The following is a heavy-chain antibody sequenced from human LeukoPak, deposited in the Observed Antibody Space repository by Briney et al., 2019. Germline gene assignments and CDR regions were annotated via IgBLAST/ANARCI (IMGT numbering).Heavy chain of an antibody. CDR3: ATVGAVAARGYFDY. CDR2: ISGSGGST. V-gene: IGHV3-23*01. Sequence: GGSLRLSCAPSGFTVSGNYMSWVRQAPGKGLEWVSAISGSGGSTYYADSVKGRFTISRDNSKNTLYLQMNSLRAEDTAVYYCATVGAVAARGYFDYWGQGTLVTVSS. CDR1: GFTVSGNY. J-gene: IGHJ4*02. D-gene: IGHD6-19*01.